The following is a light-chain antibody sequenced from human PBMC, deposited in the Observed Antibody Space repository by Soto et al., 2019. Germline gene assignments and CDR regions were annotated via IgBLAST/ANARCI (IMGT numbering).Light chain of an antibody. CDR3: QQSSSTPPP. J-gene: IGKJ1*01. Sequence: DIQMSQAPASLSASVGDRVTITCRASQSISSYLNWHQQKPGKAPKLLIYAASSLQSGVPSRFSGSGSGTDFTLTISSLQPADFATSYCQQSSSTPPPFGQGTKVDI. V-gene: IGKV1-39*01. CDR2: AAS. CDR1: QSISSY.